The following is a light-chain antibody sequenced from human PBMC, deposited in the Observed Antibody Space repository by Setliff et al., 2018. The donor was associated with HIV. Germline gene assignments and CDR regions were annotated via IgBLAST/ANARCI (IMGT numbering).Light chain of an antibody. J-gene: IGLJ2*01. CDR1: SSDVGGYNY. CDR3: CSYAGTYVV. V-gene: IGLV2-11*01. CDR2: DVS. Sequence: QSVLTQPRSVSGSPGQSVTISCTGTSSDVGGYNYVSWYQQHPGKAPKLMIYDVSKWPSGVPDRFSGSKSGNTASLTISGLQAEDEADYYCCSYAGTYVVFGGGTKATV.